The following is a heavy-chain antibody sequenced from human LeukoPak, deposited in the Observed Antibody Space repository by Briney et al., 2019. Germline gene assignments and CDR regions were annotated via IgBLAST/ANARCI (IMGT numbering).Heavy chain of an antibody. V-gene: IGHV3-23*01. CDR1: GFTFSSYG. CDR2: ISGSGGST. J-gene: IGHJ4*02. D-gene: IGHD5-24*01. CDR3: AKDWGDGYNFASY. Sequence: PGGSLRLSCAASGFTFSSYGMSWVRQAPGKGLEWVSAISGSGGSTYYADSVKGRFTISRDNSKNTLYLQMNSLRAEDTAVYYCAKDWGDGYNFASYWGQGTLVTVSS.